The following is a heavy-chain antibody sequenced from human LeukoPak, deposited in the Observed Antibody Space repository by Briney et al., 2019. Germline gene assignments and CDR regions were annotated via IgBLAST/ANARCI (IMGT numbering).Heavy chain of an antibody. CDR1: GGSISSYY. J-gene: IGHJ4*02. CDR2: IYYSGST. D-gene: IGHD6-19*01. CDR3: ARQSSSGPNDY. Sequence: SETLSLTCTVSGGSISSYYWSWIRQPPGKGLEWIGYIYYSGSTNYNPSLKSRVTISVDTSKNQFSLKLSSVTAVDTAVYYCARQSSSGPNDYWGQGTLVTVSS. V-gene: IGHV4-59*08.